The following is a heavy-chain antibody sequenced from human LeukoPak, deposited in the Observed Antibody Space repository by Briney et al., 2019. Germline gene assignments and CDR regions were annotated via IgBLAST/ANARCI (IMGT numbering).Heavy chain of an antibody. Sequence: GGSLRLSCVASGFTFSSYAMTWVRRAPGKGLVWVSGISGSGDNTYYADSAKGRFTISRDNPKNTLFLQMNSLRAEDTAVYYCTKDRSSITSCSNYWGQGTLVTVSS. CDR1: GFTFSSYA. J-gene: IGHJ4*02. V-gene: IGHV3-23*01. CDR2: ISGSGDNT. D-gene: IGHD2-2*01. CDR3: TKDRSSITSCSNY.